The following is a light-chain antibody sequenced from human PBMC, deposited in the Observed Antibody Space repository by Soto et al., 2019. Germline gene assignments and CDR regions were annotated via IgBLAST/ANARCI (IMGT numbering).Light chain of an antibody. V-gene: IGLV2-14*01. J-gene: IGLJ2*01. CDR2: EVS. Sequence: QSALTQPASVSGSPGQSITISCTGTSSDVGAYNFVSWYQQFPGKAPKLMIYEVSNRPSGVSDRFSGSKSGNTASLIISGLQAEDEAIYYCSSSTSTSTLMIFGGGTKLTVL. CDR3: SSSTSTSTLMI. CDR1: SSDVGAYNF.